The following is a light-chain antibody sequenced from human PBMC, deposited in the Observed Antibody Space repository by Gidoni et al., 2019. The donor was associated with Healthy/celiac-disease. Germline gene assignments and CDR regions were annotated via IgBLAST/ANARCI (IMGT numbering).Light chain of an antibody. J-gene: IGLJ1*01. Sequence: QSALTQPASVYGSHGQSMTISCTGTSSDVGGDNYVSWYQQHPGKSPKLMIYDVSNRPSGVSTRFSGSESGTPASLTISGLQAEDEADYYCSSYTSISTPLYVFGTGTKVTVL. CDR3: SSYTSISTPLYV. CDR1: SSDVGGDNY. CDR2: DVS. V-gene: IGLV2-14*03.